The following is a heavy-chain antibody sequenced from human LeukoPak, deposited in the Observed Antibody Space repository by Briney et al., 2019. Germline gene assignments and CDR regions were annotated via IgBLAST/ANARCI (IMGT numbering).Heavy chain of an antibody. CDR3: ARDYGGSSPFDY. CDR1: GFIFSNYE. J-gene: IGHJ4*02. D-gene: IGHD4-23*01. V-gene: IGHV3-48*03. CDR2: ISSSGSDI. Sequence: GGSLRLSCAASGFIFSNYEMHWVRQAPGKGLEWVSYISSSGSDIYYADSVKGRFTISRDNAKNSLYLHMNSLRAEDTAAYYCARDYGGSSPFDYWGQGTLVTVSS.